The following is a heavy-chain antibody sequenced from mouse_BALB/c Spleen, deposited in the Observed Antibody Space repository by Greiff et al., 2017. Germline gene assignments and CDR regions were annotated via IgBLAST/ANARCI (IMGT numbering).Heavy chain of an antibody. CDR3: ARDRYGSSWDWYFDV. J-gene: IGHJ1*01. CDR1: GFSLTSYG. Sequence: QVQLKESGPGLVAPSQSLSITCTVSGFSLTSYGVHWVRQPPGKGLEWLGVIWAGGSTNYNSALMSRLSISKDNSKSQVFLKMNSLQTDDTAMYYCARDRYGSSWDWYFDVWGAGTTVTVSS. V-gene: IGHV2-9*02. CDR2: IWAGGST. D-gene: IGHD1-1*01.